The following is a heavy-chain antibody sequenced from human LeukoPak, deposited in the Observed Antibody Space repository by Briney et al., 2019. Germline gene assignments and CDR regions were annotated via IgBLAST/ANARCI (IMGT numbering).Heavy chain of an antibody. Sequence: SVKVSCKASGGTFSSYAISWVRQAPGQGLEWVGRIIPILGIANYAQKFQGRVTITADKSTSTAYMELSSLRSEDTAVYYCANGPYYDILTGYTCEDWGQGTLVTVSS. V-gene: IGHV1-69*04. J-gene: IGHJ4*02. CDR3: ANGPYYDILTGYTCED. CDR1: GGTFSSYA. CDR2: IIPILGIA. D-gene: IGHD3-9*01.